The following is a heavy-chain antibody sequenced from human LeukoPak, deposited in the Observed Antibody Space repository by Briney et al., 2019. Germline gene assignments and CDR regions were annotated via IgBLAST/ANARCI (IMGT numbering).Heavy chain of an antibody. D-gene: IGHD3-3*01. Sequence: PGGSLRLSCAASGFTFSSYAMGWVRQAPGKGLEWASTIYIGGDTYYADSVKGRITISRDNSKKTLYLQMNGLRAEDTAVYFCAKVSSDDFWSAYPFDYWGRGTLVTVSS. CDR2: IYIGGDT. CDR1: GFTFSSYA. V-gene: IGHV3-23*01. J-gene: IGHJ4*02. CDR3: AKVSSDDFWSAYPFDY.